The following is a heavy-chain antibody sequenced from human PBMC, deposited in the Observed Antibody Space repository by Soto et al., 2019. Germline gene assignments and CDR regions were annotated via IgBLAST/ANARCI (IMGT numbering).Heavy chain of an antibody. J-gene: IGHJ4*02. CDR3: ARGWEAHQLVLGYFDY. D-gene: IGHD6-13*01. V-gene: IGHV3-30-3*01. CDR2: ISYDGSNK. CDR1: GFTFSSYA. Sequence: GGSLRLSCAASGFTFSSYAMHWVRQAPGKGLEWVAVISYDGSNKYYADSVKGRFTISRDNSKNTLYLQMNSLRAEDTAVYYCARGWEAHQLVLGYFDYWGQGTLVTVSS.